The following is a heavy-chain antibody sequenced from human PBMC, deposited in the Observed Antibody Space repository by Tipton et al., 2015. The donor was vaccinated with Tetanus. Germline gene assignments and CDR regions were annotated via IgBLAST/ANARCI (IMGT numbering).Heavy chain of an antibody. V-gene: IGHV4-59*01. J-gene: IGHJ4*02. CDR2: IFYAGST. Sequence: TLSLTCTVSGVSISSYYWSWIRQSPGKGLEWIGYIFYAGSTNSNPSLKSRVTISVDKAKNQFSLKLTSVTAADTAVYFCARDRRDFAYDSRGFYSPLYYFDNWGQGVRVTVSS. CDR3: ARDRRDFAYDSRGFYSPLYYFDN. CDR1: GVSISSYY. D-gene: IGHD3-22*01.